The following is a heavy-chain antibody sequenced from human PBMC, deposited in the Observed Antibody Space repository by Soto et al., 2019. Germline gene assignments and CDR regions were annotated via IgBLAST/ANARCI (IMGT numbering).Heavy chain of an antibody. J-gene: IGHJ6*02. Sequence: SETLSLTCAVYGGSFSGYYWSWIRQPPGKGLEWIGEINHSGSTNYNPSLKSRVTISVDTSKNQFSLKLSSVTAADTAVYYCAGDFYGSGSPHYYYYGMDVWGQGTTVTVSS. CDR2: INHSGST. CDR1: GGSFSGYY. D-gene: IGHD3-10*01. V-gene: IGHV4-34*01. CDR3: AGDFYGSGSPHYYYYGMDV.